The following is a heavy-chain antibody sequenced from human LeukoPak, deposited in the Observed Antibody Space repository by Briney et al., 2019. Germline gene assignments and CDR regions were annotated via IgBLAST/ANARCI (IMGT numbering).Heavy chain of an antibody. CDR3: ARGGYCTNGVCYTYYYGMGV. J-gene: IGHJ6*02. D-gene: IGHD2-8*01. CDR1: GYTFTSYA. CDR2: INAGNGNT. V-gene: IGHV1-3*01. Sequence: GASVKVSCKASGYTFTSYAMHWVRQAPGQRLEWMGWINAGNGNTKYSQKFQGRVTITRDTSASTAYMELSSLRSEDTAVYYCARGGYCTNGVCYTYYYGMGVWGQGTTVTVSS.